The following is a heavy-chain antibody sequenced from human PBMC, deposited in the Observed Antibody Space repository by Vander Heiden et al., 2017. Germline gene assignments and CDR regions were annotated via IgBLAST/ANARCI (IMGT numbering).Heavy chain of an antibody. CDR2: INPNSGGT. CDR1: GDTFTGYY. CDR3: ARLPAAPDYYYYGMDV. D-gene: IGHD2-2*01. V-gene: IGHV1-2*02. Sequence: QVQLVQSGAEVKKPGASVKVSCKASGDTFTGYYMHWVRQAPGQGLEWMGWINPNSGGTNYAQKFQGRVTMTRDTSISTAYMELSRLRSDDTAVYYCARLPAAPDYYYYGMDVWGQGTTVTVSS. J-gene: IGHJ6*02.